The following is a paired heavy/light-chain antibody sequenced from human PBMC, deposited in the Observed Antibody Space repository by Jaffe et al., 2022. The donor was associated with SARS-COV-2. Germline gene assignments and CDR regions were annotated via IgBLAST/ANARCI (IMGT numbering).Heavy chain of an antibody. J-gene: IGHJ4*02. CDR2: IYSSGST. V-gene: IGHV4-39*01. CDR1: GVSFRSNTYY. Sequence: QLQLQESGPGLVKPSETLSLTCTVSGVSFRSNTYYWGWIRQPPGKGLEWIGSIYSSGSTYYNPSLRSRVTISVDTSKNQFSLRLTSVTAADTAVYYCARNLLYNYDLQPPNWGQGILVTVSS. D-gene: IGHD5-18*01. CDR3: ARNLLYNYDLQPPN.
Light chain of an antibody. Sequence: QSALTQPPSVSGSPGQSVTISCTGTSSDVGGYNRVSWYQQPPGTAPKVMIYEVSNRPSGVPDRFSGSKSGNTASLTISGLQAEDEADYYCSSYTSSSTLVFGGGTKLTVL. V-gene: IGLV2-18*02. J-gene: IGLJ2*01. CDR2: EVS. CDR3: SSYTSSSTLV. CDR1: SSDVGGYNR.